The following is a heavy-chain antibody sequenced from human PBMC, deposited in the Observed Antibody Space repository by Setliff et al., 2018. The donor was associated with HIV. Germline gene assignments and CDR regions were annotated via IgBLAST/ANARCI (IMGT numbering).Heavy chain of an antibody. V-gene: IGHV3-23*01. J-gene: IGHJ4*02. CDR3: AKGRALDY. CDR2: LIDSGVIT. Sequence: LEWVSTLIDSGVITYYGDSVKGRFTISRDNSKNTVYLQMNSMRAEDTAVYYCAKGRALDYWGQGTLVTVSS.